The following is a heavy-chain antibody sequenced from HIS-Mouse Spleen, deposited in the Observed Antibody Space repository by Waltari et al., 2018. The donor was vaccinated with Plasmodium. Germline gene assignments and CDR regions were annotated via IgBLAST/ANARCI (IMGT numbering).Heavy chain of an antibody. CDR3: ARGPTYSSSYYFDY. D-gene: IGHD6-6*01. CDR1: GFTFSRYD. J-gene: IGHJ4*02. V-gene: IGHV3-13*01. CDR2: IGTAGDT. Sequence: EVQLVESGGGLVQPGGSLRLSCAASGFTFSRYDLPWVRQATGKGLEWVSAIGTAGDTYYPGSVKGRFTISRENAKNSLYLQMNSLRAGDTAVYYCARGPTYSSSYYFDYWGQGTLVTVSS.